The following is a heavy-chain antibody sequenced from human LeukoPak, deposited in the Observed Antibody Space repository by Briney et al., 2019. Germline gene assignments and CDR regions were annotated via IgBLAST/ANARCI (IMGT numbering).Heavy chain of an antibody. J-gene: IGHJ4*02. D-gene: IGHD1-26*01. CDR3: ARRKGGRNDQRYFDY. Sequence: PSETLSLTCAVSGGSISSGDYSWSWIRQPPGKGLEWIGYIYYSGSTHYNPSLKSRVTISVDTSKNQFSLKLSSVTAADTAVYYCARRKGGRNDQRYFDYWGQGTLVTVSS. CDR2: IYYSGST. V-gene: IGHV4-30-4*07. CDR1: GGSISSGDYS.